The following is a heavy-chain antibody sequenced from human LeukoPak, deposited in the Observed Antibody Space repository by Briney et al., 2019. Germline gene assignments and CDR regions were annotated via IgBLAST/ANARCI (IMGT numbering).Heavy chain of an antibody. D-gene: IGHD6-13*01. V-gene: IGHV1-2*02. CDR2: INPNSGGT. Sequence: ASVKVSCKASGYTFTGYYMHWVRQAPGQGLEWMGWINPNSGGTNYAQKFQARVTMTRDTSISTAYMELSRLRSDDTAVYYCARDRYSSSWQMRNWFDPWGQGTLVTVSS. CDR1: GYTFTGYY. CDR3: ARDRYSSSWQMRNWFDP. J-gene: IGHJ5*02.